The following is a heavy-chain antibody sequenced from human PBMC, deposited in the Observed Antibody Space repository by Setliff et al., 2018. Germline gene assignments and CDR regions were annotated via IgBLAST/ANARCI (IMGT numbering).Heavy chain of an antibody. D-gene: IGHD1-1*01. CDR1: GFTFSSYR. J-gene: IGHJ4*02. Sequence: PGGSLRLSCSASGFTFSSYRMHWVRQAPGKGLEWVAVIWDDGGNKYHADSVKGRFTISRDNSKNMVFLQMNSLRPEDTAVYYCARDNKRGIGGYWGQGTLVTVSS. CDR2: IWDDGGNK. CDR3: ARDNKRGIGGY. V-gene: IGHV3-33*08.